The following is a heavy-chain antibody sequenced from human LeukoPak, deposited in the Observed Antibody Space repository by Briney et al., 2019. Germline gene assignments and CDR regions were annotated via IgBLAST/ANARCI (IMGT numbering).Heavy chain of an antibody. V-gene: IGHV3-48*04. J-gene: IGHJ6*04. CDR2: ISSSGSAI. CDR1: GFTFSSYS. Sequence: GGSLRLSCAASGFTFSSYSMNWVRQAPGTGLEWVSYISSSGSAIYYADSVKGRFTISRDNAKNSLYLQMNSLRAEDTAVYYCAELGITMIGGVWGEGTTVTISS. D-gene: IGHD3-10*02. CDR3: AELGITMIGGV.